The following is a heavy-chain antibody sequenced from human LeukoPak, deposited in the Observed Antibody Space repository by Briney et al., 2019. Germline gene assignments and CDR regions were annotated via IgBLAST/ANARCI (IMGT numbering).Heavy chain of an antibody. D-gene: IGHD3-10*01. CDR1: GGSFGGYY. V-gene: IGHV4-34*01. Sequence: PSETLSLTCAVYGGSFGGYYWSWIRQPSGKGLEWIGEINHSGSTNYNPSLKSRVTISVDTSKNQFSLKLSSVTAADTAVYYCARGFYYGSGSYYRPRDYYYMDVWGKGTTVTVSS. CDR2: INHSGST. CDR3: ARGFYYGSGSYYRPRDYYYMDV. J-gene: IGHJ6*03.